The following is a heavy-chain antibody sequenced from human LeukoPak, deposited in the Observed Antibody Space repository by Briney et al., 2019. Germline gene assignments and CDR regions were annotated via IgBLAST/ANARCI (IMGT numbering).Heavy chain of an antibody. CDR1: GYTFTVYG. Sequence: RASVKVSCKASGYTFTVYGISWVRQAPGQGLEWMGWISAYNGNTNYAQKFQGRVTMTTDTSTSTAYMELRSLRSDDTAVYHCAREGYYDSSGYSPYAFDIWGQGTMVTVSS. D-gene: IGHD3-22*01. V-gene: IGHV1-18*01. J-gene: IGHJ3*02. CDR3: AREGYYDSSGYSPYAFDI. CDR2: ISAYNGNT.